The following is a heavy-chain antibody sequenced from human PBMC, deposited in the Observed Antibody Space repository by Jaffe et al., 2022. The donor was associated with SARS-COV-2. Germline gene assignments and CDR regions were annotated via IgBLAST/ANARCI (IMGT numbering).Heavy chain of an antibody. D-gene: IGHD2-21*01. J-gene: IGHJ4*02. CDR1: GGSISSSSYY. V-gene: IGHV4-39*01. Sequence: QLQLQESGPGLVKPSETLSLTCTVSGGSISSSSYYWGWIRQPPGKGLEWIGIIYYSGSTYYNPSLKSRVTISVDTSKNQFSLKLNSVTAADTAVYYCARQTGGGAYLIDYWGQGTLVTVSS. CDR3: ARQTGGGAYLIDY. CDR2: IYYSGST.